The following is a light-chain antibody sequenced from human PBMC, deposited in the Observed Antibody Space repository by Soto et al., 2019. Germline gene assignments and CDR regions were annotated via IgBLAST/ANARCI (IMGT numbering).Light chain of an antibody. V-gene: IGLV1-44*01. CDR2: SDN. Sequence: QSVLTQPPSASGTPGQRVAISCSGASSNIGSTRANWYRQLPGSAPKLLIYSDNQRPSGVPDRFSGSKSGTSSSLAISGLQSEDEGDYYCAAWDNSLNGYVFGTGTKVTVL. CDR1: SSNIGSTR. J-gene: IGLJ1*01. CDR3: AAWDNSLNGYV.